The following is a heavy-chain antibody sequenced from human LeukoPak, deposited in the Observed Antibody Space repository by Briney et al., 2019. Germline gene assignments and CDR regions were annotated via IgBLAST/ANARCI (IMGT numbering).Heavy chain of an antibody. Sequence: GGSLRLSCAASGFTFSSYGTHWVRQAPGKGLEWVAVISYDGSNKYYADSVKGRFTLSRAHSKTTLYLQMNSLRAEDTAVYYCAKDLENKWELHFDYWGQGTLVTVSS. V-gene: IGHV3-30*18. J-gene: IGHJ4*02. CDR2: ISYDGSNK. CDR3: AKDLENKWELHFDY. D-gene: IGHD1-26*01. CDR1: GFTFSSYG.